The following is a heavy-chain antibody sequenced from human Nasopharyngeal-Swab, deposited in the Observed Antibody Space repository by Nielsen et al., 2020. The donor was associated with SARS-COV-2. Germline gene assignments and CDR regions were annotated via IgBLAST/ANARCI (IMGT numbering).Heavy chain of an antibody. V-gene: IGHV2-5*01. J-gene: IGHJ4*02. D-gene: IGHD2-2*02. CDR2: IYWNDDK. Sequence: WIRQPPGKALEWLALIYWNDDKRYNPSLKSRLTITKDTSKNQVVLTMTNMAPVDTATYYCAHRGGYCSSTSCYTAFEFVVEYYFDYWGQGTLVTVSS. CDR3: AHRGGYCSSTSCYTAFEFVVEYYFDY.